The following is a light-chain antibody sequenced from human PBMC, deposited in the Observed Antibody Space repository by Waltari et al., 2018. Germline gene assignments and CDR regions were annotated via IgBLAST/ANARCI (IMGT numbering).Light chain of an antibody. CDR3: KQPLQTPFT. CDR2: FGS. V-gene: IGKV2-28*01. J-gene: IGKJ4*01. Sequence: DIVLTQSPLSLPVTPGEPASIPCRFSPALLHRNGHNYLDWYLPKPGQSPQLLIYFGSTRASGVPDRFSGSGSGTDFTLNISRVEAEDVGVYYCKQPLQTPFTFGGGTKVEIK. CDR1: PALLHRNGHNY.